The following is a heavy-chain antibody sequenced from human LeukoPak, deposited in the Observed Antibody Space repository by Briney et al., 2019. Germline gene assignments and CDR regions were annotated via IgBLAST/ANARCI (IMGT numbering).Heavy chain of an antibody. V-gene: IGHV3-53*01. CDR2: IYSGGSP. Sequence: GGSLRPSCAASGFTVSSNYMSWVRQAPGKGLEWVSVIYSGGSPYYADSVKGRFTISRDNSKNTLYLQMNSLRAEDTAVYYCARDRGGDYPYYYYYMDVWGKGTTVTVSS. J-gene: IGHJ6*03. D-gene: IGHD4-17*01. CDR3: ARDRGGDYPYYYYYMDV. CDR1: GFTVSSNY.